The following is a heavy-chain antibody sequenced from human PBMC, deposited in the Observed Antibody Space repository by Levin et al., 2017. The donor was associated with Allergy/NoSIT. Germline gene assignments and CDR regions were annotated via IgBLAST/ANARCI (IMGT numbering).Heavy chain of an antibody. D-gene: IGHD3-22*01. V-gene: IGHV4-31*03. J-gene: IGHJ3*02. Sequence: LRLSCTVSGGSISSGGYYWTWIRQHPGKGLEWIGYIYYSGSTYSGSTDYNPSLKRRVTISVDTSKKQFSLKLSSVTAADAAVYYCARGSGYSNHDAFDIWGRGTMVTVSS. CDR3: ARGSGYSNHDAFDI. CDR1: GGSISSGGYY. CDR2: IYYSGSTYSGST.